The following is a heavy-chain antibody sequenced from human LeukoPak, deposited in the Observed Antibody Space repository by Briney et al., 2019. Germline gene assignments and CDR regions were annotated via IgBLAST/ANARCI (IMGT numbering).Heavy chain of an antibody. D-gene: IGHD6-19*01. CDR1: GGSISSDSYY. Sequence: PSETLSLTCTVSGGSISSDSYYWAWIRQPPGKGLEWIASIYYSGSTYYNPSLKSRVTISVDSSRNQFSLKLSSVTAADTAVYYCASLAVAGLSEGSWGQGTLVIVSS. CDR3: ASLAVAGLSEGS. V-gene: IGHV4-39*01. J-gene: IGHJ5*02. CDR2: IYYSGST.